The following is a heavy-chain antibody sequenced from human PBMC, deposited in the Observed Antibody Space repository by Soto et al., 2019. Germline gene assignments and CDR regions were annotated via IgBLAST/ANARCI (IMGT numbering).Heavy chain of an antibody. J-gene: IGHJ4*02. CDR1: GYTFTSYG. D-gene: IGHD3-22*01. V-gene: IGHV1-18*01. Sequence: ASVKVSCKASGYTFTSYGISWVRQAPGQGLEWMGWISAYNGNTNYAQKLQGRVTMTTDTSTSTAYMELRSLRSDDTAVYYCARARYDSSGYFFSDYWGQGTLVTVSS. CDR3: ARARYDSSGYFFSDY. CDR2: ISAYNGNT.